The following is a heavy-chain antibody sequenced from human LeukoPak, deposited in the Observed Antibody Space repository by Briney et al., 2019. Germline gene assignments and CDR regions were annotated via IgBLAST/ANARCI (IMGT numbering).Heavy chain of an antibody. CDR2: ISAYNGNT. Sequence: ASVKVSCKASGYTFTSYGISWVRQAPGQGLEWMGWISAYNGNTNYAQKLQGRVTMTTDTSTSTAYVELRSLRSDDTAVYYRARDLSPDCSGGSCYSGIIDYWGQGTLVTVSS. CDR3: ARDLSPDCSGGSCYSGIIDY. J-gene: IGHJ4*02. D-gene: IGHD2-15*01. CDR1: GYTFTSYG. V-gene: IGHV1-18*01.